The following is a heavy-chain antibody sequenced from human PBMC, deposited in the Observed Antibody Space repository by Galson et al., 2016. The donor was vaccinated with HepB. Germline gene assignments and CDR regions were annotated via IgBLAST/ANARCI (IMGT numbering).Heavy chain of an antibody. CDR3: ASTLYYSDSGAYHRADFDY. D-gene: IGHD3-10*01. CDR2: IYYSGRT. Sequence: ETLSLTCTVSGASTSNNRYYWGWIRQPPGKGLEWIGSIYYSGRTYYSPSLKSRLTISVDTSKNQFSLKLSSVTAADTAVYYCASTLYYSDSGAYHRADFDYWGQGTLVTVSS. V-gene: IGHV4-39*01. J-gene: IGHJ4*02. CDR1: GASTSNNRYY.